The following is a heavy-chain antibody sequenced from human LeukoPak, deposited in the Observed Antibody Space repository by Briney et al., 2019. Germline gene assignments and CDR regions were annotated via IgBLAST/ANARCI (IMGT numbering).Heavy chain of an antibody. CDR1: GYTFTGYY. J-gene: IGHJ4*02. V-gene: IGHV1-18*04. CDR3: ARGVGILEWLLEVDY. D-gene: IGHD3-3*01. Sequence: GASVKVSCKASGYTFTGYYMHWVRQAPGQGLEWMGWISAYNGNTNYAQKLQGRVTMTTDTSTSTAYMELRSLRSDDTAVYYCARGVGILEWLLEVDYWGQGTLVTVSS. CDR2: ISAYNGNT.